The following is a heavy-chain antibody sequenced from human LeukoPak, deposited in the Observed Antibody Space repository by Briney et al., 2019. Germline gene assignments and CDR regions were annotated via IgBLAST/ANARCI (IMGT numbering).Heavy chain of an antibody. D-gene: IGHD2-15*01. J-gene: IGHJ1*01. V-gene: IGHV1-2*04. CDR2: INPNSGGT. CDR3: ARGYCSGGSCSRYFQH. CDR1: GYTFTGYY. Sequence: ASVKVSCKASGYTFTGYYMHWVRQAPGQGLEWMGWINPNSGGTNYAQKFQGWVTMTRDKSISTAYMELSRLRSDDTAVYYCARGYCSGGSCSRYFQHGGQGTLVTISS.